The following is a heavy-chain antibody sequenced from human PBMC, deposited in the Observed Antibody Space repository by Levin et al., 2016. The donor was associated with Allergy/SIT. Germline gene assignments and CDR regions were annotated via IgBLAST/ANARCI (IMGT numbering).Heavy chain of an antibody. J-gene: IGHJ5*02. CDR2: IIPIFGTA. CDR1: GGTFSSYA. D-gene: IGHD6-6*01. Sequence: SVKVSCKASGGTFSSYAISWVRQAPGQGLEWMGGIIPIFGTANYAQKFQGRVTITADESTSTAYMELSSLRSEDTAVYYCARGLHESIAARPEWFDPSGPGNPGHRLL. V-gene: IGHV1-69*13. CDR3: ARGLHESIAARPEWFDP.